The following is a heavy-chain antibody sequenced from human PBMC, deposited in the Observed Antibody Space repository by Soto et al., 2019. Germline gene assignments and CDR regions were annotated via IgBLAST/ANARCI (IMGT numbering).Heavy chain of an antibody. CDR3: VRVRHWYGSGGPFCPAGAFDI. V-gene: IGHV4-59*11. CDR2: IFHGLGP. CDR1: GGSITSHY. D-gene: IGHD2-15*01. Sequence: QAHLEQSGPGLVKPSETLSLTCTFSGGSITSHYWSWIRQPPGKGLEWIGYIFHGLGPNYNSSLRGRVSISVDTGRDQLSLELRSLTAADTAVYYCVRVRHWYGSGGPFCPAGAFDIWGQGTMVAVST. J-gene: IGHJ3*02.